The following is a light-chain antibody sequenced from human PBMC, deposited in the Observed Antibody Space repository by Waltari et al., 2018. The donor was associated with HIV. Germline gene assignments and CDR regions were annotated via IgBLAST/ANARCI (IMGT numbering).Light chain of an antibody. CDR1: SSDVCGYNY. Sequence: QSALTQPASVSGSPGQSITISCTGTSSDVCGYNYVSWYQQHPGKAPKLMIYDFSKRPSGVSTRFSGSKSGNTASLTISGLQAEDEADYYCCSYAGSSTWVFGGGTKLTVL. CDR3: CSYAGSSTWV. J-gene: IGLJ3*02. V-gene: IGLV2-23*02. CDR2: DFS.